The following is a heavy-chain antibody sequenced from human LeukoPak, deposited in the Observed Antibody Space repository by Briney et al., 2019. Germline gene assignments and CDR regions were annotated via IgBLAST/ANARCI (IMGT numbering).Heavy chain of an antibody. CDR3: ARHCSGGNCYGVADI. J-gene: IGHJ3*02. CDR1: GGTFSNYA. CDR2: ITPIFGTA. D-gene: IGHD2-15*01. V-gene: IGHV1-69*13. Sequence: SVKVSCKASGGTFSNYAINWVRQAPGQGLEWMGGITPIFGTANYAQKFQGRVTITADESTSTAYMELSSLRSEDTAVYYCARHCSGGNCYGVADIWGQGTVVTVSS.